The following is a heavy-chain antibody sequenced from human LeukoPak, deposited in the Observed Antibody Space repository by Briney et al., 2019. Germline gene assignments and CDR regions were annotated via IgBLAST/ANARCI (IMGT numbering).Heavy chain of an antibody. CDR3: AGSTVTTVSYYYGMDV. J-gene: IGHJ6*02. D-gene: IGHD4-17*01. CDR2: ISGSGGST. Sequence: LSLTCAVYGGSFSGYYWSWVRQAPGKGLEWVSAISGSGGSTYYADSVKGRFTISRDNSKNTLYLQMNSLRAEDTAVYYCAGSTVTTVSYYYGMDVWGQGTTVTVSS. V-gene: IGHV3-23*01. CDR1: GGSFSGYY.